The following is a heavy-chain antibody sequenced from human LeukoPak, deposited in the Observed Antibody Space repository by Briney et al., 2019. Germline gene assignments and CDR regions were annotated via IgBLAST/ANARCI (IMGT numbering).Heavy chain of an antibody. CDR3: ARAPITSPFYFDY. CDR1: GFAFDDHG. Sequence: GGSLRLSCTASGFAFDDHGMSWVRQVPGKGLGWGSGINWNGGSTGYADPLRGRFTISRDNAKNSLYLQMDSLRAEDTALYYCARAPITSPFYFDYWGQGTLVTVSS. D-gene: IGHD2-2*01. J-gene: IGHJ4*02. V-gene: IGHV3-20*04. CDR2: INWNGGST.